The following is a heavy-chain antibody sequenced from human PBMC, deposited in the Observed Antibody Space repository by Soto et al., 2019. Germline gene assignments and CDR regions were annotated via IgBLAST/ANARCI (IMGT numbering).Heavy chain of an antibody. J-gene: IGHJ5*02. V-gene: IGHV1-3*01. D-gene: IGHD2-15*01. CDR2: INPDNGNT. Sequence: QVQLVQSGAEVKKPGASVKISCKASGYTFTRYPMNWVRQAPGQRLEWMGWINPDNGNTKASQKFQDRVIMTRATSAITAYMDLSSLRSEDTAVYYCARGIATGQLDPWGQGTLFPVSS. CDR3: ARGIATGQLDP. CDR1: GYTFTRYP.